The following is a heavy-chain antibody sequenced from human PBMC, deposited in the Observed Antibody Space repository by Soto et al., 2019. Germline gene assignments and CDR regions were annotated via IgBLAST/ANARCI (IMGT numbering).Heavy chain of an antibody. CDR1: GYDFTSYG. V-gene: IGHV1-18*01. D-gene: IGHD2-21*01. Sequence: GQFLHSGDAVKKPGASVRVSCRASGYDFTSYGISWVRQAPGQGLGWVSRISAYIGKRATARKFQGRGTMTLDTSPNTTQMELGELTSADTAVYYCARGRIVASIHDAFEIWGQGTMVAVSA. CDR2: ISAYIGKR. CDR3: ARGRIVASIHDAFEI. J-gene: IGHJ3*02.